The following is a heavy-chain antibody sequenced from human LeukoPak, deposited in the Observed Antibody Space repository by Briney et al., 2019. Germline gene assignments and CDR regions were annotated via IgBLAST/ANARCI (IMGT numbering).Heavy chain of an antibody. V-gene: IGHV3-30*03. CDR3: ARGLTAMVT. J-gene: IGHJ4*02. CDR2: ISHDGGAK. CDR1: GFSIGNYG. Sequence: GTSLRLSCAVSGFSIGNYGMHWVRQAPDKGLEWVAMISHDGGAKYYGDSVKGRLTISRDNSKNTLYLQMNSLRAEDTAVYYCARGLTAMVTRGQGTLVTVSS. D-gene: IGHD5-18*01.